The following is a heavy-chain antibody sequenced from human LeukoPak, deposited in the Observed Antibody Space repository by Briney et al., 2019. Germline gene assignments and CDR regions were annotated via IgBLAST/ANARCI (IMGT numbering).Heavy chain of an antibody. V-gene: IGHV4-34*01. CDR1: GGSFSGYY. CDR3: ARHADPWYFDL. CDR2: INHSGST. J-gene: IGHJ2*01. Sequence: SETLSLTCAVYGGSFSGYYWGWIRQPPGKGLEWIGEINHSGSTNYNPSLKSRVTISVDTSKNQFSLKLSPVTAADTAVYYCARHADPWYFDLWGRGTLVTVSS.